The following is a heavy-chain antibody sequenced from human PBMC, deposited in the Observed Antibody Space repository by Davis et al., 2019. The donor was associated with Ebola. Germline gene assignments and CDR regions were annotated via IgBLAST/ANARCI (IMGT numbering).Heavy chain of an antibody. CDR3: ASSSGA. CDR2: ISSSSSTI. V-gene: IGHV3-48*02. CDR1: GFTFSNAW. Sequence: GESLKISCAASGFTFSNAWMSWVRQAPGKGLEWVSYISSSSSTIYYADSVKGRFTISRDNAKNSLYLQMNSLRDEDTAVYYCASSSGALGQGTLVTVSS. D-gene: IGHD3-10*01. J-gene: IGHJ5*02.